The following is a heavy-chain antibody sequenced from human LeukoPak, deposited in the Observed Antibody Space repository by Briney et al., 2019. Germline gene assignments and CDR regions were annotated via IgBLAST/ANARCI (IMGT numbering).Heavy chain of an antibody. CDR2: IKQDGSEK. V-gene: IGHV3-7*01. D-gene: IGHD6-19*01. Sequence: PGGSLRLSCAASGFTFSSYLMSWVRQAPGKGLEWVANIKQDGSEKYYVDSVKGRFTISRDNAKNSLYLQMNSLRAEDTAVYYCARVLSSGWDYWGQGTLVTVSS. CDR3: ARVLSSGWDY. CDR1: GFTFSSYL. J-gene: IGHJ4*02.